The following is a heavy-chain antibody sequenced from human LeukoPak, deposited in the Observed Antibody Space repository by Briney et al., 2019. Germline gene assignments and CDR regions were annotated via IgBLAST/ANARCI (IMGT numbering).Heavy chain of an antibody. Sequence: SETLSPTCAVYGGSFSGYYWSWIRQPPGKGLEWIGEINHSGSTNYNPSLKSRVTISVDTSKNQFSLKLSSVTAADTAVYYCARGDFTLEQWLVAFDYWGQGTLVTVSS. CDR3: ARGDFTLEQWLVAFDY. V-gene: IGHV4-34*01. CDR2: INHSGST. J-gene: IGHJ4*02. CDR1: GGSFSGYY. D-gene: IGHD6-19*01.